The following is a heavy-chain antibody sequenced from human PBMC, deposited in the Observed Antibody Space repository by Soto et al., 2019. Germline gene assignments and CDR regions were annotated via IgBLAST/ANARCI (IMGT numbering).Heavy chain of an antibody. D-gene: IGHD2-21*02. CDR2: IYYSGST. V-gene: IGHV4-31*03. CDR3: AREYSSRPHIVVVTAIPNDAFDI. CDR1: GGSIISGGYC. Sequence: PSETLPHTCTVSGGSIISGGYCWSWIRQHPGKGLERIGYIYYSGSTYYNPSLKSRVTISVDTSKNQFSLKLSSVTAADTAVYYCAREYSSRPHIVVVTAIPNDAFDIWGQGTMVTVSS. J-gene: IGHJ3*02.